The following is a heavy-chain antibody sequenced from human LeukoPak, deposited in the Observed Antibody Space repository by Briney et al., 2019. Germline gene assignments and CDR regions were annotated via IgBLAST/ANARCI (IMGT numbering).Heavy chain of an antibody. D-gene: IGHD6-13*01. CDR2: IYTSGST. J-gene: IGHJ6*03. Sequence: SETLSLTCTVSGGSISSGSYYWSWIRQPAGKGLEWIGRIYTSGSTNYNPSLKSRVTISVDTSKNQFSLKLSSVTAADTAVYYCARVIRKAAENYYYYMDVWGKGTTVTVSS. CDR3: ARVIRKAAENYYYYMDV. CDR1: GGSISSGSYY. V-gene: IGHV4-61*02.